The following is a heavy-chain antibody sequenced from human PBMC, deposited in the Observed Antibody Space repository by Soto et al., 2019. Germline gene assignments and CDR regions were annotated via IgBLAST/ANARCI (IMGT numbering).Heavy chain of an antibody. J-gene: IGHJ4*02. Sequence: SETLSLTCTVSGGSISSSSYYWGWIRQPPGKGLEWIGSIYYSGSTYYNPSLKSRVTISVDTSKNQFSLKLSSVTAADTAVYYCARADTAMVIDYWGQGTLVTVSS. CDR2: IYYSGST. CDR1: GGSISSSSYY. CDR3: ARADTAMVIDY. D-gene: IGHD5-18*01. V-gene: IGHV4-39*07.